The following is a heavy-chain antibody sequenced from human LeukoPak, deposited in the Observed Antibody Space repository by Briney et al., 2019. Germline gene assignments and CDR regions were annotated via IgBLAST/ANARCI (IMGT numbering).Heavy chain of an antibody. J-gene: IGHJ4*02. V-gene: IGHV3-66*02. CDR2: IYSGGST. CDR3: ARSSGYYYHDY. CDR1: GFTVSSNY. D-gene: IGHD3-22*01. Sequence: PGGSLRLSCAASGFTVSSNYMSWVRQAPGKGLEWVSVIYSGGSTYYADSVKGRFTISRDNSKNTLFLQMNSLRAGDTAVYYCARSSGYYYHDYWGQGTLVTVSS.